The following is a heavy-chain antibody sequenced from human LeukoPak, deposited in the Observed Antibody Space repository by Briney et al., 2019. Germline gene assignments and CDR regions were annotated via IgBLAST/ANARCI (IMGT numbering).Heavy chain of an antibody. CDR2: ISTYNGNT. CDR3: ARDLDYYDSSGSGWFDP. D-gene: IGHD3-22*01. CDR1: GYSFSRYG. V-gene: IGHV1-18*01. J-gene: IGHJ5*02. Sequence: GASVKVSCKASGYSFSRYGISWVRQAPGQGFEWLGWISTYNGNTNYAQKFQGRVTMTTDTSTNTAYMELRSLRSDDTAVYYCARDLDYYDSSGSGWFDPWGQGTLVTVSS.